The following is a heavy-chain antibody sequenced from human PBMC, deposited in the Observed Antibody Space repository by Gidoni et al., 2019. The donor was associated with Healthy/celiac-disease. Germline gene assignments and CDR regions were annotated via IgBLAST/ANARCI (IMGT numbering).Heavy chain of an antibody. D-gene: IGHD6-13*01. J-gene: IGHJ4*02. V-gene: IGHV3-21*01. CDR1: GFTFSSYS. CDR2: ISSSSRYI. CDR3: ARDVVDSRGY. Sequence: EVQLVESGGGLVKPGGSLRLSCAASGFTFSSYSMNWVRQAPGKGLEWVSSISSSSRYIYYAESVKGRFTISRDNAKNSLYLQMNSLRAEDTAVYYCARDVVDSRGYWGQGTLVTVSS.